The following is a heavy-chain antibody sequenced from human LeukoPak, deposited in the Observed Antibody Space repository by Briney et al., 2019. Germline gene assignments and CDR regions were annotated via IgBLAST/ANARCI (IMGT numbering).Heavy chain of an antibody. CDR1: GFTFSSYA. CDR2: LGGSGGNT. Sequence: VGSLRLSCAAPGFTFSSYAMGSVRQAPGKGLEWVSALGGSGGNTYSVDSVKGRFTIPRDIYKNSLDLQMNRRRGDDTAVYYCARESPTSGIDSWGQGTLVIGPS. J-gene: IGHJ5*01. D-gene: IGHD2-15*01. CDR3: ARESPTSGIDS. V-gene: IGHV3-23*01.